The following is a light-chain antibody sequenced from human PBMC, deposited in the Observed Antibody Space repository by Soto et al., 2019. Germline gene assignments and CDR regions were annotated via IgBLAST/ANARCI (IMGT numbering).Light chain of an antibody. J-gene: IGKJ4*01. V-gene: IGKV1-9*01. CDR2: AAS. Sequence: DIQMTQSPSSLSASVGDRVTITCRASQSISSYLNWYQQKPGKGPKLLIHAASTLQSGVPLRFSGSGSGTEFTLTISSLQPEDFATYYCLQLNSYPLTFGGGTKVDI. CDR3: LQLNSYPLT. CDR1: QSISSY.